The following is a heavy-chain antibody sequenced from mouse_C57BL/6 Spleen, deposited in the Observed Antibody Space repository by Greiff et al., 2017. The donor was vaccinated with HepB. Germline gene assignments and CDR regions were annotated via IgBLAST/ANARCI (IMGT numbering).Heavy chain of an antibody. CDR3: AREGSDGYSLDY. Sequence: QVQLKQPGAELVKPGASVKMSCKASGYTFTSYWITWVKQRPGQGLEWIGDIYPGSGSTNYNEKFKSKATLTVDTSSSTAYMQLSSLTSEDSAVYYCAREGSDGYSLDYWGQGTTLTVSS. CDR2: IYPGSGST. J-gene: IGHJ2*01. CDR1: GYTFTSYW. D-gene: IGHD2-3*01. V-gene: IGHV1-55*01.